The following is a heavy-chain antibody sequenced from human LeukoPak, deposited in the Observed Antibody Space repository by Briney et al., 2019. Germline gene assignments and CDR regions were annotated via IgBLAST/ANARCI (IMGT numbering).Heavy chain of an antibody. V-gene: IGHV4-39*01. Sequence: KSSETLSLTCAVYGGSFSGYYWGWIRQPPGKGLEWIGSISSSGTTYYNPSLKSRVTISVDTSKNEFSLKERSVTVADTAIYFCARQDVRGGTYFTLYWGQGTLVTVSS. CDR3: ARQDVRGGTYFTLY. CDR2: ISSSGTT. D-gene: IGHD1-26*01. CDR1: GGSFSGYY. J-gene: IGHJ4*02.